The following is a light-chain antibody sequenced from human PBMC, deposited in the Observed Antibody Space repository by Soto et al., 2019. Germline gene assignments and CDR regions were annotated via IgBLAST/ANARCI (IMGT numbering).Light chain of an antibody. CDR3: SSHTSSSTLEV. V-gene: IGLV2-14*01. Sequence: QSALTQPASVSGSPGQSITISCTGASSDVADYNYVSWYQHLPGKAPKVMIYEVSVRPSGISSRFSGSLSGSTASLTISGLQAEDEAVYYCSSHTSSSTLEVFGGGTQLTVL. J-gene: IGLJ3*02. CDR1: SSDVADYNY. CDR2: EVS.